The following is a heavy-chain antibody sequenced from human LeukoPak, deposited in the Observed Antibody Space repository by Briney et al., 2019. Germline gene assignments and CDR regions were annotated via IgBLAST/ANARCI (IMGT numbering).Heavy chain of an antibody. D-gene: IGHD2-21*01. V-gene: IGHV3-15*01. J-gene: IGHJ4*02. CDR3: TTDILGDPQDDY. CDR1: GFTFSNAW. CDR2: IKSKTDGGTI. Sequence: PGGSLRLSCAASGFTFSNAWMSWVRQAPGKGLEWVGRIKSKTDGGTIDYAAPVKGRFTISRDDSKNTLYLQMNSLKTEDTAVYYCTTDILGDPQDDYWGQGTLVTVSS.